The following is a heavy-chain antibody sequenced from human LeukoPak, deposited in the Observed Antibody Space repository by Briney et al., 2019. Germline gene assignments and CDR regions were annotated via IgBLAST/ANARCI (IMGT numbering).Heavy chain of an antibody. CDR1: GFNFSSYS. CDR3: ARDRDCSRTSCFNAFDV. V-gene: IGHV3-21*01. Sequence: GGSLRLSCAASGFNFSSYSMNWVRQAPGKGLEWVSCISTTSSHIYYADSVKGRFTISRDNSKNALYLQMNSLRLEDTAVYYCARDRDCSRTSCFNAFDVWGQGTMAIVSS. D-gene: IGHD2-2*01. CDR2: ISTTSSHI. J-gene: IGHJ3*01.